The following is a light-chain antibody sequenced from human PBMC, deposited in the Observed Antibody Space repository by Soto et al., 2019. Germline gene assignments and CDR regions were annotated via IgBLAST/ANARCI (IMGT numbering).Light chain of an antibody. CDR2: DAS. Sequence: EIVLTQSPATLSLSPGERATLSCRASQSVSSYLAWYQQKPGQAPRLLIYDASNRATGIPARFSGSGSGTDFTPTISSLDPEDFAVYYCQQRRTTWTFGQGTKVEIK. V-gene: IGKV3-11*01. CDR1: QSVSSY. J-gene: IGKJ1*01. CDR3: QQRRTTWT.